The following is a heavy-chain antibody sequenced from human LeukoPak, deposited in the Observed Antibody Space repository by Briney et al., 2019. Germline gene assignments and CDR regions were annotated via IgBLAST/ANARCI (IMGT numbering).Heavy chain of an antibody. J-gene: IGHJ3*02. CDR1: GFTLSSYW. Sequence: PGGSLRLSCAASGFTLSSYWMSWVGQAPGKGLEGLANIKQDGSEKYYVDSVKGRFTISRDNGKNSLYLQMNSLRAEDTAVYYCARHAASGSSSSAFDIWGQGTMITVSS. CDR3: ARHAASGSSSSAFDI. D-gene: IGHD3-10*01. CDR2: IKQDGSEK. V-gene: IGHV3-7*01.